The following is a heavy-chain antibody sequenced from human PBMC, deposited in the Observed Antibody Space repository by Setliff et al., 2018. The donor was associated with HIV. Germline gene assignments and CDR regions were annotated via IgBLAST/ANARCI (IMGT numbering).Heavy chain of an antibody. J-gene: IGHJ6*03. D-gene: IGHD2-2*01. CDR3: ARAGCSSTSCYSLGYYYMDV. V-gene: IGHV4-61*01. CDR1: GGSVSNDSYY. CDR2: IFYSGST. Sequence: SETLSLTCTVSGGSVSNDSYYWSWIRLPPGRGLEWIGYIFYSGSTNYNPSLKSRVTISVDTSKNQFSLKLSSVTAADTAVYYCARAGCSSTSCYSLGYYYMDVWGKGTTVTAP.